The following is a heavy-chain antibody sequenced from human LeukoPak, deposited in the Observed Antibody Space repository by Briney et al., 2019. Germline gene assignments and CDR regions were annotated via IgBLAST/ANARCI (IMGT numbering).Heavy chain of an antibody. CDR2: IDISGDST. J-gene: IGHJ4*02. Sequence: GGSLRLSCVVSGFTFSSQAMCWVRQAPGRGLEWVSSIDISGDSTSYADSVKGRFTISRDNSKNTLLLQMDSLRAEDSAIYYCANEIRPNDYWGQGTLVTVSS. V-gene: IGHV3-23*05. CDR3: ANEIRPNDY. CDR1: GFTFSSQA. D-gene: IGHD4/OR15-4a*01.